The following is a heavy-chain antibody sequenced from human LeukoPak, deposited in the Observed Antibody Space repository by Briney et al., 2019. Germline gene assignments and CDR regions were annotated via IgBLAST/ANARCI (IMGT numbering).Heavy chain of an antibody. J-gene: IGHJ4*02. CDR2: ISGGGGDT. CDR1: GFPFSNNV. D-gene: IGHD3-10*01. Sequence: GGSLRLSCAASGFPFSNNVMIWVRQAPGRGLDWLSAISGGGGDTYYADSVKGRFTISRDNSKNILYLQMSSLTAEDTAVYYCAKTFPYGTTWFGFCDYWGQGALVTVSS. CDR3: AKTFPYGTTWFGFCDY. V-gene: IGHV3-23*01.